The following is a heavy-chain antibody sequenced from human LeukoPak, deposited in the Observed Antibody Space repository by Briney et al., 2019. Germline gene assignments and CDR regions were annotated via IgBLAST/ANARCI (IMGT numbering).Heavy chain of an antibody. CDR1: GGSISSYY. J-gene: IGHJ4*02. V-gene: IGHV4-59*12. D-gene: IGHD6-19*01. CDR3: ARDFAYSSGWYYFDY. Sequence: PSETLSLTCTVSGGSISSYYWSWIRQPPGKGLEWIGYIYYSGSTNYNPSLKSRVTISVDTSKNQFSLKLSSVTAADTAVYYCARDFAYSSGWYYFDYWGQGTLVTVSS. CDR2: IYYSGST.